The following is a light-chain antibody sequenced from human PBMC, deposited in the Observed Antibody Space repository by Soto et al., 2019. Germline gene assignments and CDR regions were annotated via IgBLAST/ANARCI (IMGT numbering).Light chain of an antibody. Sequence: QSALTQPASVSGSPGQSIAISCTGTSGDVGGYNYVSWYQQYPDKAPKLIIFDVSNRPSGISIRFSGSKSGNTASLTISGLQAEDEADYYCSSYTTTNTLGYVFGTGTKVTVL. CDR2: DVS. CDR3: SSYTTTNTLGYV. J-gene: IGLJ1*01. V-gene: IGLV2-14*03. CDR1: SGDVGGYNY.